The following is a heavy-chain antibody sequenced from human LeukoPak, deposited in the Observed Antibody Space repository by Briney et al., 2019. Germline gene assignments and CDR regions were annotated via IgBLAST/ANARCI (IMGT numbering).Heavy chain of an antibody. V-gene: IGHV4-30-4*01. J-gene: IGHJ3*02. CDR3: ARHTRPGYGGSENAFDI. CDR1: GGSIRSGDSY. Sequence: PSQTLSLTCSVSGGSIRSGDSYWNWIRQSPGKGLEWIGYNSYSGSTYYNPSLKSRVTISLDTSNNQFSLNLSSVTATDTAVYYCARHTRPGYGGSENAFDIWGQGTMVTVSS. D-gene: IGHD5-12*01. CDR2: NSYSGST.